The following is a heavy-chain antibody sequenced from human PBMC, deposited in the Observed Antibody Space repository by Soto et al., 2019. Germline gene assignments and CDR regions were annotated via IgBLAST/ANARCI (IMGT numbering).Heavy chain of an antibody. D-gene: IGHD1-1*01. CDR1: GFTFTDYY. J-gene: IGHJ4*02. CDR3: ARGEQGFDF. V-gene: IGHV3-11*01. CDR2: ISGGGGSTI. Sequence: QVQLVESGGGLVEPGGSLRLSCAASGFTFTDYYMTWVRQAPGKGLEWLSYISGGGGSTIYYTDSVRGRFTISRDNAKKSLYLHMNSLRAEDTAVYYCARGEQGFDFWGQGTLVTVSS.